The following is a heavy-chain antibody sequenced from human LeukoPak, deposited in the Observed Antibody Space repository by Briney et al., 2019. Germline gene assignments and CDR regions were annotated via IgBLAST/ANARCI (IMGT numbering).Heavy chain of an antibody. Sequence: SVKVSCKASGGTFSSYAVSWVRQAPGQGLEWMGGIIPIFGTANYAQKFQGRVTITADKSTSTAYMELSSLRSEDTAVYYCARVGYCSSTSCQPGDYWGQGTLVTVSS. J-gene: IGHJ4*02. CDR3: ARVGYCSSTSCQPGDY. V-gene: IGHV1-69*06. CDR1: GGTFSSYA. CDR2: IIPIFGTA. D-gene: IGHD2-2*01.